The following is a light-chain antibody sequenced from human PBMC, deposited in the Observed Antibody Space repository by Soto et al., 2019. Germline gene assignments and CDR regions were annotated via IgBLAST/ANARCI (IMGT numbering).Light chain of an antibody. Sequence: QSALTQPASVSGSPGQSITLSCTGTSSDLGSYNLVSWYQQHPGKAPKLMIYEGSKRPSGVSNRFSGSRSGNTASLTISGLQAEDEGDYYCCSYRTSSTLVFGGGTKLTVL. CDR3: CSYRTSSTLV. J-gene: IGLJ2*01. CDR1: SSDLGSYNL. CDR2: EGS. V-gene: IGLV2-14*02.